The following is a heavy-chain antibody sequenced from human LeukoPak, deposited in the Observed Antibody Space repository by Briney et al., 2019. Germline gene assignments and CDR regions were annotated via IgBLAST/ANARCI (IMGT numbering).Heavy chain of an antibody. CDR2: ISYDGSNK. Sequence: GGSLRLSCAAFGFTFSSYAMHWVRQAPGKGLEWVAVISYDGSNKYYADSVKGRFTISRDNSKNTLYLQMNSLRAEDTAVYYCARDGITGYYYGYYFDYWGQGTLVTVSS. J-gene: IGHJ4*02. CDR3: ARDGITGYYYGYYFDY. V-gene: IGHV3-30-3*01. D-gene: IGHD5-18*01. CDR1: GFTFSSYA.